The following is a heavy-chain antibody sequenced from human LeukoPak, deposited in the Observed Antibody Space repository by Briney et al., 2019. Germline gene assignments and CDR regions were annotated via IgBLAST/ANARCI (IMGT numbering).Heavy chain of an antibody. CDR1: GYSISSGYY. D-gene: IGHD3-16*01. CDR3: ARGASGGRYFDL. V-gene: IGHV4-38-2*01. Sequence: SETLSLTCAVSGYSISSGYYWGWIRQPPGKGLEWMGSIYHSGSTYYNPSLKSRITISVDTSKIRFFLKLSSVTAADTAVYYCARGASGGRYFDLWGRGTLVTVSS. CDR2: IYHSGST. J-gene: IGHJ2*01.